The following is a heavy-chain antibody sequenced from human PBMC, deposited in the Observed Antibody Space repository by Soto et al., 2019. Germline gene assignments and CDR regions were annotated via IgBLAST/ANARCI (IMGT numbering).Heavy chain of an antibody. CDR3: ARERPDGSRLDP. CDR1: GGSISSGDYY. Sequence: QVQLQESGPGLVKPSQTLSLTCTVSGGSISSGDYYWSWIRQPPGKGLEWIGYIYYSGSTYYNPTLNSRVTISVDTSKNQFTLKLSSVTAADTAVYYCARERPDGSRLDPWGQGTLVTVSS. V-gene: IGHV4-30-4*01. J-gene: IGHJ5*02. CDR2: IYYSGST. D-gene: IGHD6-13*01.